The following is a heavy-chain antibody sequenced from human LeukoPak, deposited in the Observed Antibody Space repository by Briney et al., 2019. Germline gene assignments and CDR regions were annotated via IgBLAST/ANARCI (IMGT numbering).Heavy chain of an antibody. CDR2: IYYTGST. D-gene: IGHD6-6*01. Sequence: SETLSLTCTVSGASISSYYWSWIRLPPGKGLQWIGHIYYTGSTNYHPSLKSRVTMSVHTSKNQFSLKLSSVTAADTAVYYCAREDTIGARPASLDYWGQGTLVTVSS. J-gene: IGHJ4*02. CDR3: AREDTIGARPASLDY. CDR1: GASISSYY. V-gene: IGHV4-59*12.